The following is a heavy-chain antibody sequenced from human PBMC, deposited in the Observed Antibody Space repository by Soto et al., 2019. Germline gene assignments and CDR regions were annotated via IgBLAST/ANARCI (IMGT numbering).Heavy chain of an antibody. Sequence: PSETLSLTCTVSGGSISSGGYYWSWIRQHPGKGLEWIGYIYYSGSTYYNPSLKSRVTISVDTSKNQFSLKLSSVTAADTAVYYCARGIAQIVVVITPGGAFDIWGQGTMVTVSS. J-gene: IGHJ3*02. CDR1: GGSISSGGYY. CDR2: IYYSGST. CDR3: ARGIAQIVVVITPGGAFDI. D-gene: IGHD3-22*01. V-gene: IGHV4-31*03.